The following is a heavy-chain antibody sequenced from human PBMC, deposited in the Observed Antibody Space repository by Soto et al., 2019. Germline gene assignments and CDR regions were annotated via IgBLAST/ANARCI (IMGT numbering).Heavy chain of an antibody. CDR3: ATRSPSFDY. Sequence: GPGVKKPGASVKVSCKTSGYTFTSYGISWVRQAPGQGLEWMGWITTDKGKTTYAQKFQGRVTMTTDTSTSTAYMELRSLRSDGTSVYYCATRSPSFDYWGQGTLVTVSS. CDR1: GYTFTSYG. J-gene: IGHJ4*02. CDR2: ITTDKGKT. V-gene: IGHV1-18*01.